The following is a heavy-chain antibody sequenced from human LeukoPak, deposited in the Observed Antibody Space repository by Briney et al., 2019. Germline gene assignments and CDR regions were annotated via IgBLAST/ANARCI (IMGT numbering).Heavy chain of an antibody. D-gene: IGHD2-2*01. V-gene: IGHV1-2*02. Sequence: ASVKVSCKASGYTFTGYYMHWVRQAPGQGLEWMGWINPNSGGTNYAQKFQGRVTMTRDTSISTAYMELSRLRSDDTAVYYCARGYCSSTSRYAFDYWGQGTLVTVSS. CDR1: GYTFTGYY. CDR2: INPNSGGT. J-gene: IGHJ4*02. CDR3: ARGYCSSTSRYAFDY.